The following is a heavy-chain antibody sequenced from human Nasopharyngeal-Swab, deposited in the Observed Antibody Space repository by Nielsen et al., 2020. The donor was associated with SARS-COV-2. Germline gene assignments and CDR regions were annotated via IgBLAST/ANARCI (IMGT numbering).Heavy chain of an antibody. CDR2: IYYGGST. V-gene: IGHV4-39*05. CDR3: ATLSSSWYEYYFDY. Sequence: SETPSLTCTVSGGSISSSTYYWAWIRQPPGKGLEWTGSIYYGGSTYYNPSLKSRVTISVDTSKNQFSLKLSSVTAADTAVYYCATLSSSWYEYYFDYWGQGTLVTVSS. J-gene: IGHJ4*02. CDR1: GGSISSSTYY. D-gene: IGHD6-13*01.